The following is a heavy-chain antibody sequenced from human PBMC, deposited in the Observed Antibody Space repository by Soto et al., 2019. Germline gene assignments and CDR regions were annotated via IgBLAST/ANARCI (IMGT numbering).Heavy chain of an antibody. D-gene: IGHD3-3*01. CDR1: GFTFSNAW. J-gene: IGHJ6*02. CDR3: TTNYDFVQYYYYYYGMDV. CDR2: IKSKTDGGTT. V-gene: IGHV3-15*07. Sequence: EVQLVESGGGLVKPGGSLRLSCAASGFTFSNAWMNWVRQAPGKGLEWVGRIKSKTDGGTTDYAAPVKGRFTISRDDSKNTLYLQMNSLKTEDTAVYYCTTNYDFVQYYYYYYGMDVWGQGTTVTVSS.